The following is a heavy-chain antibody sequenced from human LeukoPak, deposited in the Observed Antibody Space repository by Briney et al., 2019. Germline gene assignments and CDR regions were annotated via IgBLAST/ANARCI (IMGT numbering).Heavy chain of an antibody. CDR2: ISAYNGNT. J-gene: IGHJ6*02. D-gene: IGHD3-9*01. CDR3: ARDLELRYFDWLLPPAVYYYYGMDV. Sequence: ASVKVSFKASGYTFTIYGISWVRQAPGQGLEWMGWISAYNGNTNYAQKLQGRVTMTTDTSTSTAYMELRSLRSDDTAVYYCARDLELRYFDWLLPPAVYYYYGMDVWGQGTTVTVSS. V-gene: IGHV1-18*01. CDR1: GYTFTIYG.